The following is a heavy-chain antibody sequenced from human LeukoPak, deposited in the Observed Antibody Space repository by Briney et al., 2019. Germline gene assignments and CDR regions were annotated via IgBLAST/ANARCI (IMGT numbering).Heavy chain of an antibody. CDR3: AKNDVVSTIGYFDY. D-gene: IGHD5/OR15-5a*01. J-gene: IGHJ4*02. CDR2: ISYDGSNK. CDR1: GFTFSSYG. V-gene: IGHV3-30*18. Sequence: GGSLRLSCAASGFTFSSYGMHWVRQAPGKGLEWVAVISYDGSNKYYADSVKGRFTISRDNSKNTLYLQMNSLRAEDTAVYCCAKNDVVSTIGYFDYWGQGTLVTVSS.